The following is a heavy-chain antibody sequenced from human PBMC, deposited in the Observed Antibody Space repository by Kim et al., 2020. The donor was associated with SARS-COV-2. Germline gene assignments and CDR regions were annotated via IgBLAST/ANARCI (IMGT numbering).Heavy chain of an antibody. CDR2: ANYSGST. CDR1: GGSISSYC. CDR3: AGEYFFDL. V-gene: IGHV4-59*01. D-gene: IGHD3-10*01. J-gene: IGHJ2*01. Sequence: SETLSLTCTVSGGSISSYCWSWIRQPPGKGLEWIGIANYSGSTSYNPSLKSRVTISIDTSKNQFSLKLNSVTAADTAVYYCAGEYFFDLWGRGTLVTVSS.